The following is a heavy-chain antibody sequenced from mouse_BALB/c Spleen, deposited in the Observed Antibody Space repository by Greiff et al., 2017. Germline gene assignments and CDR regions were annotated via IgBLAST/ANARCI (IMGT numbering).Heavy chain of an antibody. D-gene: IGHD2-4*01. Sequence: EVMLVESGGGLVKPGGSLKLSCAASGFTFSSYAMSWVRQTPEKRLEWVASISSGGSTYYPDSVKGRFTISRDNARNILYLQMSSLRSEDTAMYYCARLGITTTFDYWGQGTTLTVSS. CDR3: ARLGITTTFDY. V-gene: IGHV5-6-5*01. J-gene: IGHJ2*01. CDR2: ISSGGST. CDR1: GFTFSSYA.